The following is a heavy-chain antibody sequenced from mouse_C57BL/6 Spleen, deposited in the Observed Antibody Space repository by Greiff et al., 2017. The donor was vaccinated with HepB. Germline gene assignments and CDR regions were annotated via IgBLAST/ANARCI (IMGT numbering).Heavy chain of an antibody. Sequence: EVQLVESGGGLVKPGGSLKLSCAASGFTFSDYGMHWVRQAPEKGLEWVAYISSGSSTIYYADTVKGRFTISRDNAKNTLFLQMASLRSEDTAMYYCASSSPYAMDYWGQGTSVTVSS. D-gene: IGHD1-1*01. CDR3: ASSSPYAMDY. J-gene: IGHJ4*01. V-gene: IGHV5-17*01. CDR2: ISSGSSTI. CDR1: GFTFSDYG.